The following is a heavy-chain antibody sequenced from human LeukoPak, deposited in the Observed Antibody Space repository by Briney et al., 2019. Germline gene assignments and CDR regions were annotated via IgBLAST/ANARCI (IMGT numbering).Heavy chain of an antibody. CDR3: AKRLGYDFGHFDY. Sequence: PGGSLRLSCAASGLTFSNDAMGWVRPAPGRGLEWVSAISNRGGRRYYAASVRRRFTISRDNSKNTLYLKINRLRDDDAGLYYCAKRLGYDFGHFDYWGQGALVTVSS. V-gene: IGHV3-23*01. CDR1: GLTFSNDA. D-gene: IGHD2/OR15-2a*01. J-gene: IGHJ4*02. CDR2: ISNRGGRR.